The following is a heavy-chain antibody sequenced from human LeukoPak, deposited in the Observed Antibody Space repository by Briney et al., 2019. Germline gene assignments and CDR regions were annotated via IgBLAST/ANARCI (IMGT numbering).Heavy chain of an antibody. CDR1: GFTFSNFA. J-gene: IGHJ3*02. V-gene: IGHV3-23*01. CDR2: ISGSGGSA. CDR3: ATTGGDYDAFDI. Sequence: GGSLRLSCVVSGFTFSNFAMSWVRQAPGKGLEWVSGISGSGGSAYFADSVKGRFTISRDNSKNTLYLQMNSLRAEDTAVYYCATTGGDYDAFDIWGQGTMVTVSS. D-gene: IGHD2-21*02.